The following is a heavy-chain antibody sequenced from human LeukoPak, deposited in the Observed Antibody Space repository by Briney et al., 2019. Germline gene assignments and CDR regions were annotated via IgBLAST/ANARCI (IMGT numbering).Heavy chain of an antibody. CDR2: ISSSSSTI. CDR1: GFTFSSYS. CDR3: ARDLAVSDY. V-gene: IGHV3-48*02. J-gene: IGHJ4*02. Sequence: PGGSLRLSCAASGFTFSSYSMNWVRQAPGKGLEWVSYISSSSSTIYYADSVKGRFTISRDNAKNSLYLQMNSLRDKDTAMYYCARDLAVSDYWGQGTLVTVSS.